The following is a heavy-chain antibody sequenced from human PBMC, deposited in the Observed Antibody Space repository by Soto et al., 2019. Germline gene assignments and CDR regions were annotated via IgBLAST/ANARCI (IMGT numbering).Heavy chain of an antibody. CDR1: GFTFSTYW. V-gene: IGHV3-74*01. CDR3: ARGGLRSYWFDP. D-gene: IGHD3-10*01. J-gene: IGHJ5*02. CDR2: IIGDGSTT. Sequence: GGSLRLSCAASGFTFSTYWMHWVRQAPGKGLVWVSRIIGDGSTTNYADSVKGRFTISRDNAKNMLYLQVSGLRAEDTAVYYRARGGLRSYWFDPWGQGTLVTVSS.